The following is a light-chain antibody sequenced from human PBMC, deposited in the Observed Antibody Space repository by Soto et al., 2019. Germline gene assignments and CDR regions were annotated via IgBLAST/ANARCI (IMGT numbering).Light chain of an antibody. CDR1: QTVNGNY. Sequence: ETVLTQSPGTRSLSPGERATLSCRASQTVNGNYLGWYQQKPGQAPRLLIYGTSSRDTGIPDRFSGSGSVTDFTLTISRLEPEDFAVYYCQQCGSLPGTFGQGTRVDIK. J-gene: IGKJ1*01. CDR3: QQCGSLPGT. V-gene: IGKV3-20*01. CDR2: GTS.